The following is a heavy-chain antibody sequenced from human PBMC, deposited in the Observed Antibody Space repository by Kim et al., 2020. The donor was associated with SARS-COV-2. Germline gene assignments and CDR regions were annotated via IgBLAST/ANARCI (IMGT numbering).Heavy chain of an antibody. V-gene: IGHV3-23*01. Sequence: NTYTAACVKCRFTIALDNSENTLYLQMNNLRADDTAVYYCAKQFVDCWGRGTLVTVSS. D-gene: IGHD3-10*01. J-gene: IGHJ4*02. CDR2: NT. CDR3: AKQFVDC.